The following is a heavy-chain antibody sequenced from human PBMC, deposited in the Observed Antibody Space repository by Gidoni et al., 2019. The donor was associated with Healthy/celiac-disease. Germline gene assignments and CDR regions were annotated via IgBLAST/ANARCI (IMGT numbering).Heavy chain of an antibody. CDR1: GFTFSSYA. J-gene: IGHJ4*02. Sequence: EVQLLESGGGLVQPGGSLRVSCAASGFTFSSYAMSWVRQAPGKGLEWVSAISGSGGSTYYADSVKGRFTISRDNSKNTLYLQMNSLRAEDTAVYYCAKVSSSWPELYYFDYWGQGTLVTVSS. CDR2: ISGSGGST. CDR3: AKVSSSWPELYYFDY. V-gene: IGHV3-23*01. D-gene: IGHD6-13*01.